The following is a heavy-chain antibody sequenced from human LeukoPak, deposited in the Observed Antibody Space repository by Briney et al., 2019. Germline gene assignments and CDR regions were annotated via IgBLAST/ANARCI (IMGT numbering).Heavy chain of an antibody. J-gene: IGHJ4*02. CDR1: GFTFSSYA. CDR3: AKSHYDYVWGSYRRALIDY. D-gene: IGHD3-16*02. CDR2: ISGSGGSA. Sequence: PGGSLRLSCAASGFTFSSYAMSWVRQAPGKGLEWVSAISGSGGSAYYADSVKGRLTISRDNSKNTLYLQMNSLRAEDTAVYYCAKSHYDYVWGSYRRALIDYWGQGTLVTVSS. V-gene: IGHV3-23*01.